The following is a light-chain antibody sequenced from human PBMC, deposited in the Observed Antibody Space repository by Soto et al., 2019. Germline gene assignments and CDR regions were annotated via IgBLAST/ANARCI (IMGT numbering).Light chain of an antibody. CDR1: QKINNF. J-gene: IGKJ4*01. CDR2: LAS. CDR3: QQTLSNPRT. V-gene: IGKV1-39*01. Sequence: DIQMTQSPSSLSASLGDRIKVTCRASQKINNFLNWYQQKPGKAPKLLIFLASTLETGVPSRFGGSGSGTDFTLTISNLQPEDFATYYCQQTLSNPRTFGGGTKVEIQ.